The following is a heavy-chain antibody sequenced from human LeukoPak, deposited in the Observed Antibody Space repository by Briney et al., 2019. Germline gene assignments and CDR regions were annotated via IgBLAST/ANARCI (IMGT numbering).Heavy chain of an antibody. J-gene: IGHJ4*02. Sequence: QPGGSLRLSCAASGFTFSSYAMSWVRQAPGKGLEWVSAISGSGGSTYYADSVKGRFTISRDNSKNTLYLQMNSLRAEDTAVYYCANGEDTAMVPGLDYWGQGTLVTVSS. CDR2: ISGSGGST. V-gene: IGHV3-23*01. CDR3: ANGEDTAMVPGLDY. D-gene: IGHD5-18*01. CDR1: GFTFSSYA.